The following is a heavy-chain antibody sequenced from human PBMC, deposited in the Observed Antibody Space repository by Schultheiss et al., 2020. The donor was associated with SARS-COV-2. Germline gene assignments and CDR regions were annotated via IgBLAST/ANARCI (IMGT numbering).Heavy chain of an antibody. V-gene: IGHV4-59*12. CDR1: GGSISSYY. CDR2: IYYSGST. CDR3: ASGLGGYSYTFDY. J-gene: IGHJ4*02. D-gene: IGHD5-18*01. Sequence: SETLSLTFTVSGGSISSYYWSWIRQPPGKGLEWIGYIYYSGSTNYNPSLKSRVTISVDTSKNQFSLKLSSVTAADTAVYYCASGLGGYSYTFDYWGQGTLVTVSS.